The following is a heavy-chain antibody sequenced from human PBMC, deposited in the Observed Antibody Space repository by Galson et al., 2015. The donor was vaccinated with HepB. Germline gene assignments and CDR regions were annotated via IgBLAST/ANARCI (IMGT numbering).Heavy chain of an antibody. CDR3: ASAACTYATSCSPDFP. CDR1: GGSISGYY. J-gene: IGHJ5*02. Sequence: ETLSLTCTVSGGSISGYYWTWIRQPAGEGLEWIGRIYTSGSTNYNPSLKSRVTMSVDTSKNQFSLKLSSVTAADTAVYYCASAACTYATSCSPDFPWGQGTLVTVSS. D-gene: IGHD2-8*01. V-gene: IGHV4-4*07. CDR2: IYTSGST.